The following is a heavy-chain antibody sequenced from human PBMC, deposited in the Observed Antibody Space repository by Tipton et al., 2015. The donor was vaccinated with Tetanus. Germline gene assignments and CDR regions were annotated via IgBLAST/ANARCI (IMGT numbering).Heavy chain of an antibody. V-gene: IGHV1-69*06. Sequence: QSGPEVKKPGSSVRVSCKTSGGTFNSYAINWVRQAPGQGPEWMGGIFPQFGTSNYAPKFQDRVTTTADTSTGTVYMALSSLRSDDTAVYYCVRPDRYCSGGSCYLALDSWGQGTRITVSS. D-gene: IGHD2-15*01. J-gene: IGHJ5*01. CDR2: IFPQFGTS. CDR1: GGTFNSYA. CDR3: VRPDRYCSGGSCYLALDS.